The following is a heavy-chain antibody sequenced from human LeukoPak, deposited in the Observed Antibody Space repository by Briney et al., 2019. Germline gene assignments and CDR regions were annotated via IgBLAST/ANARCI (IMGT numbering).Heavy chain of an antibody. J-gene: IGHJ4*02. CDR3: ARPPTQLRYFDWDY. V-gene: IGHV3-23*01. Sequence: GGSLRLSCAASGFTFSSYAMSWVRQAPGKGLEWVSAISGSGGGTYYADSVKGRFTISRDNSKNTLYLQMNSLRAEDTAVYYCARPPTQLRYFDWDYWGQGTLVTVSS. CDR2: ISGSGGGT. CDR1: GFTFSSYA. D-gene: IGHD3-9*01.